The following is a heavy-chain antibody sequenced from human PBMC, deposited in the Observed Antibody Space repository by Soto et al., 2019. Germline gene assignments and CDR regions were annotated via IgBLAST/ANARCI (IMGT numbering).Heavy chain of an antibody. Sequence: EVRLVESGGGLVQPGRSLRLSCAASGFTFDDYAMHWVRQAPGKGLEWVSGISWNSGSIGYADSVKGRFTISRDNAKNSLYLQMNSLRAEDTALYYCAKGYSSSWYARRLFDYWGQGTLVTVSS. CDR1: GFTFDDYA. CDR3: AKGYSSSWYARRLFDY. CDR2: ISWNSGSI. D-gene: IGHD6-13*01. J-gene: IGHJ4*02. V-gene: IGHV3-9*01.